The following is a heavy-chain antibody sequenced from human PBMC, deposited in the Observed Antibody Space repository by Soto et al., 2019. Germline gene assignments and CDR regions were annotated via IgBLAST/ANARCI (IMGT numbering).Heavy chain of an antibody. CDR2: IYYSGST. D-gene: IGHD6-13*01. CDR1: GGSISSYY. CDR3: ARGYSSSWTYYYYYGMDV. Sequence: SETLSLTCTVSGGSISSYYWSWIRQPPGKGLEWIGYIYYSGSTNYNPSLKSRVTISVDTSKNQFSLKLSSVTAADTAVYYCARGYSSSWTYYYYYGMDVWGQGTTVTVSS. J-gene: IGHJ6*02. V-gene: IGHV4-59*01.